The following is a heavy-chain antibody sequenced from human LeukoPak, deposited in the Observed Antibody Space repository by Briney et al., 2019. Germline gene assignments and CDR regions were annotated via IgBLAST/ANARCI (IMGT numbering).Heavy chain of an antibody. Sequence: SETLSLTCTVSGGSISSYYWSWIRQPPGKGLEWIGYIYYSGSTNYKPSLKSRVTISVDTSKNQFSLKLSSVTAADTAVYYCARGRRGSYYYPLDYWGQGTLVTVSS. CDR3: ARGRRGSYYYPLDY. V-gene: IGHV4-59*08. CDR1: GGSISSYY. J-gene: IGHJ4*02. CDR2: IYYSGST. D-gene: IGHD1-26*01.